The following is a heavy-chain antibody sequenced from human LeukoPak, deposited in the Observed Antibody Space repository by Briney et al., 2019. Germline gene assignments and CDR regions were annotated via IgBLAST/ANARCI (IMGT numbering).Heavy chain of an antibody. V-gene: IGHV3-48*01. CDR3: ARDTPIGSGSSTSCPDY. D-gene: IGHD2-2*01. CDR2: ISSSSTTM. Sequence: GGSLRLSCAASGFTFDDYAMHWVRQAPGKGLEWVSYISSSSTTMYYADSVKGRFTISRDNAKNSLYLQMNSLRAEDTAVYYCARDTPIGSGSSTSCPDYWGQGTLVTVSS. J-gene: IGHJ4*02. CDR1: GFTFDDYA.